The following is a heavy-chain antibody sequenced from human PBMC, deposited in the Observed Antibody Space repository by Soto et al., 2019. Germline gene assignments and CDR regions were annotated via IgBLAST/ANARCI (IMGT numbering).Heavy chain of an antibody. Sequence: GGSLRLSCAASGFSFSRFWMHWVRQAPGKGLVWVSRIYSDGSGPMYADSVKGRFTISRDNAKSTLYLQMNSLRAEDTAVYYCATLNSFGSDYWGQGTLVTVS. CDR2: IYSDGSGP. J-gene: IGHJ4*02. V-gene: IGHV3-74*03. CDR1: GFSFSRFW. CDR3: ATLNSFGSDY. D-gene: IGHD5-18*01.